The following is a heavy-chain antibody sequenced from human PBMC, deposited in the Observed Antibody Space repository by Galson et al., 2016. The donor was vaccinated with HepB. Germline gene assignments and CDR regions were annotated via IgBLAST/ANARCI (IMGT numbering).Heavy chain of an antibody. CDR3: ARDIYGPTYFYYYGLDV. CDR1: GFTFAGYG. V-gene: IGHV3-48*01. CDR2: ITSSGGAV. Sequence: SLRLSCAGSGFTFAGYGMNWVRQAPGKGLEWVSYITSSGGAVYYTDSVKGRFTISRDNAKNSLYLQVNSLRAEDTAVYYCARDIYGPTYFYYYGLDVWGEGATVTVSA. D-gene: IGHD2/OR15-2a*01. J-gene: IGHJ6*04.